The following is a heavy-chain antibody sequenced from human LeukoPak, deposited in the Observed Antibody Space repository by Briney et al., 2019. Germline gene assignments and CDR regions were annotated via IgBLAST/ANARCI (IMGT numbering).Heavy chain of an antibody. CDR1: GFTVSSNY. CDR3: ARHSGYSSGWDAYYFDY. Sequence: GSLRLSCAASGFTVSSNYMSWVRQAPGKWLEWVSVIYSGGSTYYADSVKGRFTISRDNSKNTLYLQMNSLRAEDTAVYYCARHSGYSSGWDAYYFDYWGQGTLVTVSS. V-gene: IGHV3-53*01. D-gene: IGHD6-19*01. J-gene: IGHJ4*02. CDR2: IYSGGST.